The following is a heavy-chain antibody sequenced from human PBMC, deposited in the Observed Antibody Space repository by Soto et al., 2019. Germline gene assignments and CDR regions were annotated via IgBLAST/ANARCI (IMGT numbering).Heavy chain of an antibody. CDR2: IYPGDPDT. D-gene: IGHD3-22*01. V-gene: IGHV5-51*01. CDR3: ARPRPHYYDSSGSDAFDI. CDR1: GYSFTSYW. Sequence: GESLKISCKGSGYSFTSYWIGWVRQMPGKGLEWMGIIYPGDPDTRYSPSFQGQVTISADKSISTAYLQWSSLEASDTAMYYCARPRPHYYDSSGSDAFDIWGQGTMVTVSS. J-gene: IGHJ3*02.